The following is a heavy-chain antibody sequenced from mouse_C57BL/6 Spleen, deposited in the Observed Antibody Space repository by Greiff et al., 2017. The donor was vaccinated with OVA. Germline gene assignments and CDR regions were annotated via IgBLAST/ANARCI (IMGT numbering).Heavy chain of an antibody. CDR1: GYTFTSYW. D-gene: IGHD2-13*01. J-gene: IGHJ4*01. CDR3: ARYDYYDDYYAMDY. CDR2: IHPNSGST. Sequence: QVQLKESGAELVKPGASVKLSCKASGYTFTSYWMHWVKQRPGQGLEWIGMIHPNSGSTNYNEKFKSKATLTVDKSSSTAYMQLSSLTSEDSAVYYCARYDYYDDYYAMDYWGQGTSVTVAS. V-gene: IGHV1-64*01.